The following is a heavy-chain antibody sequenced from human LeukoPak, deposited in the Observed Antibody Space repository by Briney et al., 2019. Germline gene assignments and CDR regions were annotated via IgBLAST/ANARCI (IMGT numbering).Heavy chain of an antibody. Sequence: ASVKVSCKTSGYTFTTYHINWVRQATGQGLEWLGWMNPYNGDRGYAQKFQGRLSITSDTSISTAYMELSSLKSDDTAVYFCARTTSLTASGHDCWGQGTLVTVSS. CDR2: MNPYNGDR. J-gene: IGHJ4*02. CDR1: GYTFTTYH. D-gene: IGHD4-17*01. V-gene: IGHV1-8*03. CDR3: ARTTSLTASGHDC.